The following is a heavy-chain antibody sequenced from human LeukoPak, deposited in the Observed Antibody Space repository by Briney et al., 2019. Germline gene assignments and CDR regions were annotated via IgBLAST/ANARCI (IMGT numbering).Heavy chain of an antibody. CDR3: ARSSGYGYYFDY. CDR1: GFTFSSDA. V-gene: IGHV3-64*01. CDR2: ISSNGGTT. J-gene: IGHJ4*02. D-gene: IGHD3-22*01. Sequence: TGGSLRLSCAASGFTFSSDAMHWVRQAPGKGLEYVSAISSNGGTTHYGNSVKGRFTISRDNSKNTLYLQMGSLRAEDMAVYFCARSSGYGYYFDYWGQGPLVTVSS.